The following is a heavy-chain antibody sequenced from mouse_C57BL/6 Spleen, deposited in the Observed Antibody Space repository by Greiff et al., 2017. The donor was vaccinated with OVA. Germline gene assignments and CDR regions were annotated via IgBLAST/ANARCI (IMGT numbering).Heavy chain of an antibody. CDR3: AREWYDYDHAWFAY. J-gene: IGHJ3*01. CDR2: ISDGGSYT. V-gene: IGHV5-4*01. CDR1: GFTFSSYA. Sequence: EVQRVESGGGLVKPGGSLKLSCAASGFTFSSYAMSWVRQTPEKRLEWVATISDGGSYTYYPDNVKGRFTISRDNAKNNLYLQMSHLKSEDTAMYYCAREWYDYDHAWFAYWGQGTLVTVSA. D-gene: IGHD2-4*01.